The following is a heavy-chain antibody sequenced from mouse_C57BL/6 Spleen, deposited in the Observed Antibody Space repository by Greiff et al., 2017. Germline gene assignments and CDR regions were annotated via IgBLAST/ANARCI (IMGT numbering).Heavy chain of an antibody. Sequence: KSGPELVKPGASVKISCKASGYAFSSSWMNWVKQRPGKGLEWIGRIYPGDGDTNYNGKFKGKATLTADKSSSTAYMQLSSLTSEDSAVYFCARSDFDYWGQGTTLTVSS. CDR1: GYAFSSSW. CDR2: IYPGDGDT. CDR3: ARSDFDY. V-gene: IGHV1-82*01. J-gene: IGHJ2*01.